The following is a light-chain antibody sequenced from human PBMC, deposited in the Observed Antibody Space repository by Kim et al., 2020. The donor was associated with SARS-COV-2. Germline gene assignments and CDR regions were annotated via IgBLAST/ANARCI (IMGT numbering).Light chain of an antibody. J-gene: IGLJ3*02. CDR2: YDS. Sequence: SYELTQPPSVSVAPGKTARITCGGNNIGSKSVHWYQQKPGQAPVLVIYYDSDRPSGIPERFSGSNSGNTATLTISRVEAGDEADYYCPAWDSSSDRVFGG. CDR3: PAWDSSSDRV. V-gene: IGLV3-21*04. CDR1: NIGSKS.